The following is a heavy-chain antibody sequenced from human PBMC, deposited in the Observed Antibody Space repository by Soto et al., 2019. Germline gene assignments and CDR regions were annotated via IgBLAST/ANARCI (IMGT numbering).Heavy chain of an antibody. D-gene: IGHD3-3*01. CDR2: ISWNSASI. V-gene: IGHV3-9*01. CDR3: VKDWGHDFCNRYFNF. Sequence: PGGSLRLSCAASGFTFDDYAMHWVRQVPGKGLEWVSGISWNSASIGYADSVKGRFTTSRDNAKNSLYLEMNSLRTEDTALYYCVKDWGHDFCNRYFNFWGQGTLVTVSS. CDR1: GFTFDDYA. J-gene: IGHJ4*02.